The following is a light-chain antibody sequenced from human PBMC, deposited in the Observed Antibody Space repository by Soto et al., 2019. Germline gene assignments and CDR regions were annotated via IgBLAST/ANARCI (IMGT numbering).Light chain of an antibody. CDR2: AAS. V-gene: IGKV1-12*02. CDR3: QQANSDPFN. CDR1: QDIRSW. Sequence: ILITPSSSSLSASVGARVTSTCRASQDIRSWLGWYQQKPGKATNLLIYAASSLHRGVKSRFSGSGSGTDFTLTISRLQPEDFATYYCQQANSDPFNFGPGTKVDIK. J-gene: IGKJ3*01.